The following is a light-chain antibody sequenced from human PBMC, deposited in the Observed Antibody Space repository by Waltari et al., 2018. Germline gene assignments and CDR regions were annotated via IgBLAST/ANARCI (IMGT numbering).Light chain of an antibody. CDR1: QRVGSK. J-gene: IGKJ1*01. CDR3: LQYSHWPPWT. CDR2: DAY. Sequence: EIEMTQSPATLSVSPGERATPSCRASQRVGSKLAWYQQKPGQAPRLLIYDAYTRATGIPARFSGSGSGTEFTLTISSLQSDDFAVYHCLQYSHWPPWTFGQGTKVEIK. V-gene: IGKV3-15*01.